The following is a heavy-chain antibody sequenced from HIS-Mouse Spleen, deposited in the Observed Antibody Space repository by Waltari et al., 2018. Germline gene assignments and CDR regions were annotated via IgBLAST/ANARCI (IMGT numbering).Heavy chain of an antibody. CDR2: ISYEGSNK. CDR1: GFTFSSYA. J-gene: IGHJ3*02. CDR3: ARVNGIAVAGTDAFDI. V-gene: IGHV3-30-3*01. Sequence: QVQLVESGGGVVQPGRSLRLSCAASGFTFSSYAMHWVRQAPGKGLEWVAVISYEGSNKYYADSVKGRFTISRDNSKNTLYLQMNSLRAEDTAVYYCARVNGIAVAGTDAFDIWGQGTMVTVSS. D-gene: IGHD6-19*01.